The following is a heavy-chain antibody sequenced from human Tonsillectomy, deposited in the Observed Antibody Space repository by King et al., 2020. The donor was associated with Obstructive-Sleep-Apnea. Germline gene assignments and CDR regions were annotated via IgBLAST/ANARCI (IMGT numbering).Heavy chain of an antibody. CDR3: ARDCEDDAAYYYGMDV. D-gene: IGHD2-15*01. CDR1: GGSISSSSYY. Sequence: QLQESGPGLVKPSETLSLTCTVSGGSISSSSYYWGLIRQPPGKGLEWIGSISYSGSIFYNPSLKSRVAISVDTSKNQFSLKLSSVTAADTAVYYCARDCEDDAAYYYGMDVWGQGTTVTVSS. J-gene: IGHJ6*02. CDR2: ISYSGSI. V-gene: IGHV4-39*07.